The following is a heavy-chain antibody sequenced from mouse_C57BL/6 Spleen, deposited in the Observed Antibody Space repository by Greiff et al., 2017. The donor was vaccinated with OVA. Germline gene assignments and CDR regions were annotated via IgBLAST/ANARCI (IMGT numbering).Heavy chain of an antibody. V-gene: IGHV1-80*01. J-gene: IGHJ4*01. D-gene: IGHD3-3*01. CDR3: ARGEELGAMDD. Sequence: QVHVKQSGAELVKPGASVKISCKASGYAFSSSWMNWVKQRPGKGLEWIGQIYPGDGDTNYHGKFKGKATLTADKSSSTAYMQLSSLTSEDSAVYYCARGEELGAMDDWGKGTSVTVSS. CDR1: GYAFSSSW. CDR2: IYPGDGDT.